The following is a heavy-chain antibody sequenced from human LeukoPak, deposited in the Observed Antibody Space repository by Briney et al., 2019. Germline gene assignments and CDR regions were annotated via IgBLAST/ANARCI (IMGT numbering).Heavy chain of an antibody. CDR2: ISAYNGNR. D-gene: IGHD2-2*01. CDR3: ARLIPQVVVPGAVDY. V-gene: IGHV1-18*01. Sequence: ASVKVSCKASGYTFRSYAISWVRLAPGQGLEWMGWISAYNGNRNYAQKLQGRVTMTSGTSTSTAYMELRSLRSDDTAVYYCARLIPQVVVPGAVDYWGQGTLVTVSS. J-gene: IGHJ4*02. CDR1: GYTFRSYA.